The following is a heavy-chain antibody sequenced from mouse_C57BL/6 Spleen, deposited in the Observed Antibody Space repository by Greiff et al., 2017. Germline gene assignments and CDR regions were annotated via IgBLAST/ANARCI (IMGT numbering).Heavy chain of an antibody. Sequence: DVKLVESGGDLVKPGGSLKLSCAASGFTFSSYGMSWVRQTPDKRLEWVATISRGGSYTYYPDSVKGRFTISRDNAKNTLYLQMSSLKSEDTAMFDCASRFSTTVGDWYFGVWGTGPTVTVAS. CDR3: ASRFSTTVGDWYFGV. J-gene: IGHJ1*03. V-gene: IGHV5-6*02. CDR1: GFTFSSYG. D-gene: IGHD1-1*01. CDR2: ISRGGSYT.